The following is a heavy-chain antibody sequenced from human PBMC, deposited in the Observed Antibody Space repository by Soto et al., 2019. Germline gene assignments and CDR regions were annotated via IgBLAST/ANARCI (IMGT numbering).Heavy chain of an antibody. V-gene: IGHV3-23*01. CDR1: GVTFSSDA. CDR2: IRGGGGRT. Sequence: SLRLGCTAAGVTFSSDAMSWDSQAPGEGRGWVSWVSAIRGGGGRTGYADSVRGRFSISRGRSKTTLYLHMNSLRCDATEVYDCVKAFYTSNWGEVFDHWGQGTLVTVSS. CDR3: VKAFYTSNWGEVFDH. J-gene: IGHJ4*02. D-gene: IGHD7-27*01.